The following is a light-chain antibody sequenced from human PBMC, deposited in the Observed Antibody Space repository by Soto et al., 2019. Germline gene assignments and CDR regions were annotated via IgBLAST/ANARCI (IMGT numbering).Light chain of an antibody. J-gene: IGLJ2*01. V-gene: IGLV2-14*03. CDR1: SSDVGGYNY. Sequence: QSALTQPASVSGSPGQSITISCTGTSSDVGGYNYVSWYQQHPGKAPKLMIYDVINRPSGVSNRFSGSKSGNSASLTISGLQAEDEADYYCSAYTNSINDVVFGGGTKLTVL. CDR2: DVI. CDR3: SAYTNSINDVV.